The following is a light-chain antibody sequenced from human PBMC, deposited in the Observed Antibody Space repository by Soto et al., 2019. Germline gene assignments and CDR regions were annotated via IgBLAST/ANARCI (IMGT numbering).Light chain of an antibody. CDR2: DVI. CDR1: SSDVGSYNF. CDR3: SSYGGSNNFVV. Sequence: QSVLTQPPSASGSPGQSVTISCTGTSSDVGSYNFVSWYQHHPGKAPKLILYDVIKRPSGVPDRFSGSKSGNTASLTVSGLQAEDEADYYCSSYGGSNNFVVFGGGTKLTVL. V-gene: IGLV2-8*01. J-gene: IGLJ2*01.